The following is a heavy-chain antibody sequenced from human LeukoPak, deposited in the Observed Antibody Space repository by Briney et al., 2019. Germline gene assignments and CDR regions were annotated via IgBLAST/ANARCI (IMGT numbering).Heavy chain of an antibody. CDR3: ARSWVAGYGTVLDY. J-gene: IGHJ4*02. CDR1: GYSSTSYW. V-gene: IGHV5-51*01. D-gene: IGHD6-19*01. CDR2: IYPGGSDT. Sequence: GESLKISCKGSGYSSTSYWIGWVRQMPGKGLEWMGIIYPGGSDTRYSPSFQGQVTISADKSISTAFLQWSSLKASDTAVYYCARSWVAGYGTVLDYWGQGTLVTVSS.